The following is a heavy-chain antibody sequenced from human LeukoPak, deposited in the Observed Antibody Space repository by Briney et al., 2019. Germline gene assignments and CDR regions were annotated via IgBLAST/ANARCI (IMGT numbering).Heavy chain of an antibody. CDR1: GGSMSSYY. CDR3: AKDKVGIYYFDY. J-gene: IGHJ4*02. CDR2: IYYSGST. V-gene: IGHV4-59*01. D-gene: IGHD2-15*01. Sequence: SETLSLTCTVSGGSMSSYYWSWIRQPPGKGLEWIGYIYYSGSTNYNPSLKSRVTISVDTSKNQFTLKLSSVTAADTAVYYCAKDKVGIYYFDYWGQGTLVTVSS.